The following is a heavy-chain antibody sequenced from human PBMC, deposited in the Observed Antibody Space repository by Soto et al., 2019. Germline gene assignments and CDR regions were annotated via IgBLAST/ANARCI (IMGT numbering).Heavy chain of an antibody. CDR3: ATRTYYGDRCMDV. CDR2: VFYSGGT. CDR1: GGSISIDNW. J-gene: IGHJ6*02. V-gene: IGHV4-4*02. D-gene: IGHD3-10*01. Sequence: SETLSLTCAVSGGSISIDNWWGWVRQPPGKGLEWIGEVFYSGGTNHNPSLKSRVTMSVDTSKNQFSLNLSSVTAADTAIYYCATRTYYGDRCMDVWGQGTTVTVSS.